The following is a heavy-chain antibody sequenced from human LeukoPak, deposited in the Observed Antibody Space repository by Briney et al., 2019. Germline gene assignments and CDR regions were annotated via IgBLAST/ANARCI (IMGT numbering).Heavy chain of an antibody. CDR2: LSNTGNI. J-gene: IGHJ4*02. Sequence: PGGSLRLSCAASGFTFSSYGMNWVRQAPGKGLEWLSYLSNTGNIHYAQSVKGRFTISRDDAKSSLYLQVDGLRAEDTAVYYCARRGDSPMIGDHWGQGILVTVAS. D-gene: IGHD3-10*02. V-gene: IGHV3-48*01. CDR3: ARRGDSPMIGDH. CDR1: GFTFSSYG.